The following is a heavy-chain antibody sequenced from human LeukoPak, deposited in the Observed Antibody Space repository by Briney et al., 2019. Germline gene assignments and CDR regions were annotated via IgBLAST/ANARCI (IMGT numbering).Heavy chain of an antibody. D-gene: IGHD6-6*01. Sequence: ASVKVSCKASGGTFSSYAISWVRQAPGQGLEWMGRIIPIFGIANYAQKFQGRVTITADKSTSTAYMELSSLGSEDTAVYYCARALLLIAARRSEDYYYYGMDVWGQGTTVTVSS. CDR1: GGTFSSYA. CDR2: IIPIFGIA. J-gene: IGHJ6*02. CDR3: ARALLLIAARRSEDYYYYGMDV. V-gene: IGHV1-69*04.